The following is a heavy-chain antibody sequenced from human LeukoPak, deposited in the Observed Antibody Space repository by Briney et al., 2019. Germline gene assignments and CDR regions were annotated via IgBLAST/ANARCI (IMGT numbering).Heavy chain of an antibody. D-gene: IGHD3-22*01. Sequence: GGSLRLSCAASGFTFSSYDMHWVRQATGKGLEWVSAIGTAGDAYYPGSVKGRFTISRENAKNSLYLQMNSLRAGDTAWYYCARGAHYYDSSGRFDYWGQGTLVTVSS. J-gene: IGHJ4*02. V-gene: IGHV3-13*01. CDR3: ARGAHYYDSSGRFDY. CDR2: IGTAGDA. CDR1: GFTFSSYD.